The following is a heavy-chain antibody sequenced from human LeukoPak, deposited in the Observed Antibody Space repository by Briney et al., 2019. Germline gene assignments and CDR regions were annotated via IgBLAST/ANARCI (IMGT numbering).Heavy chain of an antibody. Sequence: PSESLSLTCTVSGGSISSYYWSWIRQPPGKGLEWIGYIYYSGSTNYNPSLKSRVTISVDTSKNQFSLKLSSVTAADTAVYYCASPSIVGAPRDAFDIWGQGTMVTVSS. CDR2: IYYSGST. CDR3: ASPSIVGAPRDAFDI. V-gene: IGHV4-59*08. CDR1: GGSISSYY. J-gene: IGHJ3*02. D-gene: IGHD1-26*01.